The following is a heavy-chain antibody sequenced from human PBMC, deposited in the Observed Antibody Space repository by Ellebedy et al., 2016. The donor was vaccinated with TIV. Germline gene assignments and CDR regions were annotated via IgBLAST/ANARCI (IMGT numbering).Heavy chain of an antibody. CDR1: GFPFSGNG. CDR2: IRHDESYK. V-gene: IGHV3-30*02. D-gene: IGHD1/OR15-1a*01. CDR3: AKEGEQGDL. J-gene: IGHJ5*02. Sequence: GESLKISCAASGFPFSGNGMHWVRQAPGKGLEWVAFIRHDESYKYHADSLEGRFTISRANSKNTLYLQMTSLSSEDTAVYYCAKEGEQGDLWGQGTLVTVSS.